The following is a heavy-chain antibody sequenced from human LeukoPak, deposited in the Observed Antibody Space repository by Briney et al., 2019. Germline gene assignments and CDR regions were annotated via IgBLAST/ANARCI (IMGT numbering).Heavy chain of an antibody. Sequence: PWETLSLTCNVSGVSVSTSHWNWIRQRPGKGLEWIGCLYYTGKTHYNPSIKSRVSISLGSSNNHFSLKLTSVTAADTAVYYCSEGYLEPFDHWGQGTRVRVSS. CDR3: SEGYLEPFDH. D-gene: IGHD1-26*01. CDR2: LYYTGKT. J-gene: IGHJ4*02. V-gene: IGHV4-59*02. CDR1: GVSVSTSH.